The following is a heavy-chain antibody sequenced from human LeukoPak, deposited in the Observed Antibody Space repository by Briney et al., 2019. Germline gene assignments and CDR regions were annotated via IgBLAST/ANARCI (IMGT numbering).Heavy chain of an antibody. CDR1: GGSFSGYY. J-gene: IGHJ4*02. D-gene: IGHD1-26*01. CDR2: INHSGST. V-gene: IGHV4-34*01. Sequence: SETLSLTCAVYGGSFSGYYWSWIRQPPGKGLEWIGEINHSGSTNYNPSLKSRVSISVDTSKNQFSLKLSSVTAADTAVYYCARVNGSGSHFDYWGQGTLVTVSS. CDR3: ARVNGSGSHFDY.